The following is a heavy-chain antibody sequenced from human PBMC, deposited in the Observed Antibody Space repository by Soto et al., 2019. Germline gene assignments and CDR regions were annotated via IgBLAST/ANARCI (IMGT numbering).Heavy chain of an antibody. J-gene: IGHJ4*02. Sequence: QVQLVQSGAEVKKPGASVKVSCKASGYTFTSYGISWVRQAPGQGLEWMGWISAYNGNTNYAQKLQGRVTMTTDTSTSTPYRELRSLRSDDTAVYSCARVAGAVAGTRVYDYVDYWGQGTLVTVSS. CDR2: ISAYNGNT. CDR1: GYTFTSYG. CDR3: ARVAGAVAGTRVYDYVDY. V-gene: IGHV1-18*01. D-gene: IGHD6-19*01.